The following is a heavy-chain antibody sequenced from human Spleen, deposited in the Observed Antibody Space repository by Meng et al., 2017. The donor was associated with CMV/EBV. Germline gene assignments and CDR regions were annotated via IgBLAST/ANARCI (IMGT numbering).Heavy chain of an antibody. V-gene: IGHV4-34*01. CDR3: ARHPARLYAFDI. Sequence: SETLSLTCAVYGDSFSNYFWNWVRQPPGKGLEWIGEINNKASTNYNPSLKSRVTMSVDTSKNQFSLKLTSVTAADTAVYYCARHPARLYAFDIWGQGTMVTVSS. J-gene: IGHJ3*02. CDR2: INNKAST. CDR1: GDSFSNYF.